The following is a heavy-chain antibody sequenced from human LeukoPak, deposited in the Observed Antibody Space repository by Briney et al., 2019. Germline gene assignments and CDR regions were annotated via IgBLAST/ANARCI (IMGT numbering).Heavy chain of an antibody. D-gene: IGHD3-10*01. CDR1: GGSISSNY. Sequence: PSETLSLTCTVSGGSISSNYWSWIRQPPGKGLEWIGEINHSGSTNYNPSLKSRVTISVDTSKNQFSLKLSSVTAADTAVYYCARGRRWFGELSLVYWGQGTLVTVSS. J-gene: IGHJ4*02. V-gene: IGHV4-34*01. CDR3: ARGRRWFGELSLVY. CDR2: INHSGST.